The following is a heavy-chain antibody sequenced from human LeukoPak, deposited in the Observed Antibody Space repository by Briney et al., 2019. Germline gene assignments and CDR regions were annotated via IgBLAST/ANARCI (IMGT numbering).Heavy chain of an antibody. D-gene: IGHD3-10*01. V-gene: IGHV4-34*01. CDR1: GGSFSGYY. Sequence: SETLSLTCAVYGGSFSGYYWSWIRQPPGKGLEWIGEINHSGSTNYNPSLKSRVTISVDTSKNQFSLKLSSVTAADTAVYYCARDYPPDYYGASWFDPWGQGTQVTVSS. J-gene: IGHJ5*02. CDR2: INHSGST. CDR3: ARDYPPDYYGASWFDP.